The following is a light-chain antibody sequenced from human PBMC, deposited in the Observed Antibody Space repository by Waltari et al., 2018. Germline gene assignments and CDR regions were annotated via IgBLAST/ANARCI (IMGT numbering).Light chain of an antibody. J-gene: IGKJ1*01. V-gene: IGKV1-5*03. CDR1: QSIGYW. CDR2: EAS. CDR3: QHYNRFSQT. Sequence: DIKMTQSPSTLSAAVGDRVTITCRASQSIGYWLAWYQQKAGKAPKLLISEASNLESGVPRRFSGSGAGTEFTLTISSLQPDDFATYYCQHYNRFSQTFGQGTKVAI.